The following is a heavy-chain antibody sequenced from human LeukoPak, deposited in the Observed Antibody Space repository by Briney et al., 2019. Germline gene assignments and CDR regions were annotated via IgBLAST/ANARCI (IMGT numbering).Heavy chain of an antibody. J-gene: IGHJ4*02. CDR2: ISYDGSNK. D-gene: IGHD3-10*01. CDR1: GFTFSSYG. CDR3: AKDPSRYGSGSYDY. V-gene: IGHV3-30*18. Sequence: PGGFLRLSCAASGFTFSSYGMHWVRQAPGKGLEWVPVISYDGSNKYYADSVKGRFTISRDNSKNTLYLQMNSLRAEDTAVYYCAKDPSRYGSGSYDYWGQGTLVTVSS.